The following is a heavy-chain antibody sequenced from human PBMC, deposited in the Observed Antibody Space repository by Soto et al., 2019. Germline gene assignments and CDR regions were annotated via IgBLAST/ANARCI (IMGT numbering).Heavy chain of an antibody. J-gene: IGHJ6*02. D-gene: IGHD3-10*01. Sequence: EVQLVESGGGLVQPGGSLRLSCVACGFGFSSYLMSWIRQAPGKGLEWVANIKEDGSEKYYVESVKGRFTISRDNAKNSLYLQVNNLRAEDTAVYYCARPRFRGMDVWGQGTTVTVSS. V-gene: IGHV3-7*03. CDR3: ARPRFRGMDV. CDR2: IKEDGSEK. CDR1: GFGFSSYL.